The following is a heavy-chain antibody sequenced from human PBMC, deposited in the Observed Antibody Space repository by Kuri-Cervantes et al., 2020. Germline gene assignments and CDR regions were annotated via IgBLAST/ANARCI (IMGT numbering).Heavy chain of an antibody. Sequence: GESLKISCAASGFTFSSYWMSWVRQAPGKGLEWVANIKQDGSEKYYVDSVKGRFTISRDNAKNSLYLQMNSLRAEDTAVYYCARFRVRGAHFDYWGQGTLVTVSS. J-gene: IGHJ4*02. CDR1: GFTFSSYW. V-gene: IGHV3-7*04. CDR3: ARFRVRGAHFDY. CDR2: IKQDGSEK. D-gene: IGHD3-10*01.